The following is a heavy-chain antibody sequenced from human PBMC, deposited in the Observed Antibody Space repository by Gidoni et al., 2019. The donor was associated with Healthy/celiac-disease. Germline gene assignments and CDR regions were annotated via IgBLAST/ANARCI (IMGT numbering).Heavy chain of an antibody. CDR1: GGSLRSGSYY. V-gene: IGHV4-61*02. D-gene: IGHD6-19*01. CDR3: ARDLNSSGCNRSCNWFDP. CDR2: IYTSGST. J-gene: IGHJ5*02. Sequence: QVQLQESGPGLVKPSQTLSLTCTVSGGSLRSGSYYWSWLRQPAGKGLEWIGRIYTSGSTNYNPSLKSRVTISVDTSKNQFSLKLSSVTAADTAVYYCARDLNSSGCNRSCNWFDPWGQGTLVTVSS.